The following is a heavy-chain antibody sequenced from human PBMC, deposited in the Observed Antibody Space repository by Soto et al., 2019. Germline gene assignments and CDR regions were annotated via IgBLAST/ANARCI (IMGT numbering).Heavy chain of an antibody. J-gene: IGHJ4*02. V-gene: IGHV4-31*03. Sequence: QVQLQESGPGLLKPSQTLSLTCTVSGGSISSGADYWSWIRQHPGKGLEWIGYIYYSGTTYYNPSLKSRLTISVDTSKNQLSLKLNSVTAADTAVYYCARLRDFDNSAYYNFDYWGQGTLVTVSS. CDR2: IYYSGTT. D-gene: IGHD3-22*01. CDR3: ARLRDFDNSAYYNFDY. CDR1: GGSISSGADY.